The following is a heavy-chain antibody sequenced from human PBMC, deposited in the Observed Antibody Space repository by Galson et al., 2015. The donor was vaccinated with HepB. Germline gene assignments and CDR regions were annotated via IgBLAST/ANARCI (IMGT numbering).Heavy chain of an antibody. V-gene: IGHV3-30-3*01. J-gene: IGHJ4*02. D-gene: IGHD2-2*01. Sequence: SLRLSCAASGFTFSSYAMHWVRQAPGKGLEWVAVISYDGSNKYYADSVKCRFTISRDNSKNTRYLQMNSLRAEDTAVYYCARATAGTSHWGQGILVTVSS. CDR2: ISYDGSNK. CDR1: GFTFSSYA. CDR3: ARATAGTSH.